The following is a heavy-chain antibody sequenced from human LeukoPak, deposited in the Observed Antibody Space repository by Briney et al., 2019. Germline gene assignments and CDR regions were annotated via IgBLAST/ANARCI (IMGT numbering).Heavy chain of an antibody. V-gene: IGHV4-59*01. CDR1: GGSISSYY. Sequence: SETLSLTCIVSGGSISSYYWSWIRQPPGKGLEWIGYIYYSGSTNYNPSLKSRVTISVDTSKNQFSLKLSPVTAADTAVYYCARAGRDRRVGPWFDPWGQGTLVTVSS. D-gene: IGHD2-21*01. J-gene: IGHJ5*02. CDR3: ARAGRDRRVGPWFDP. CDR2: IYYSGST.